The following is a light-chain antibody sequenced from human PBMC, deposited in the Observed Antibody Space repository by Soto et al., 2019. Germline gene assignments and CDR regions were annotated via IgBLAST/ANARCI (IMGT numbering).Light chain of an antibody. Sequence: QSALTQPRSVSGSPGQSITISCTGTTSDVRGYNSVSWYQQHPGKAPKLMIYDVTKRPSGVPDRFSGSKSGNTASLTISGLQAEDEADYYCCSYADTNTKVFGTGTKLTVL. CDR1: TSDVRGYNS. J-gene: IGLJ1*01. V-gene: IGLV2-11*01. CDR3: CSYADTNTKV. CDR2: DVT.